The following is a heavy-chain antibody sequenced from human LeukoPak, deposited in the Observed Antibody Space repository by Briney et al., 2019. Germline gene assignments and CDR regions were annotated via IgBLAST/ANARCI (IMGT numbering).Heavy chain of an antibody. V-gene: IGHV4-34*01. Sequence: SETLSLTCTVSGGSISSYYWSWIRQPPGKGLEWIGEINHSGSTNYNPSLKSRVTISVDTSKNQFSLKLSSVTAADTAVYYCASIYDSSGRYFDYWGQGTLVTVSS. CDR3: ASIYDSSGRYFDY. CDR2: INHSGST. J-gene: IGHJ4*02. CDR1: GGSISSYY. D-gene: IGHD3-22*01.